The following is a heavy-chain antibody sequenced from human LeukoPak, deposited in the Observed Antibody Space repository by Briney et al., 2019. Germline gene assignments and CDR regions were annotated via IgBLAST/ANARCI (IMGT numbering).Heavy chain of an antibody. J-gene: IGHJ4*02. V-gene: IGHV3-23*01. CDR3: AKFGVVGATGGGYFDY. Sequence: GGSLRLSCAASGFTFSSYAMSWVRQAPGKGLEWVSVISDSGGSTFYADSVKGRLTISRDNSKNTMYLQMNSLRAEDTAVYYCAKFGVVGATGGGYFDYWGQGTLVTVSS. CDR1: GFTFSSYA. CDR2: ISDSGGST. D-gene: IGHD1-26*01.